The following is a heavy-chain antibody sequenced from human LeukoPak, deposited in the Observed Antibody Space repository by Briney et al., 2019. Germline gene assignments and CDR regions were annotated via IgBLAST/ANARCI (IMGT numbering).Heavy chain of an antibody. J-gene: IGHJ3*02. CDR1: GFTFSSYW. Sequence: GGSLRLSCAASGFTFSSYWMSWVRQAPGKGLEWVANIKQDGSEKYYVDSVKGRFTISRDNAKNSLYLQMNSLRSDDTAVYYCARGGYYDSSVHLLAFDIWGQGTMVTVSS. D-gene: IGHD3-22*01. CDR2: IKQDGSEK. CDR3: ARGGYYDSSVHLLAFDI. V-gene: IGHV3-7*03.